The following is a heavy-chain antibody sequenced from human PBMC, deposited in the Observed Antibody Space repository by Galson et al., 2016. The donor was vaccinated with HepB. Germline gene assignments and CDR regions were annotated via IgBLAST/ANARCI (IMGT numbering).Heavy chain of an antibody. J-gene: IGHJ4*02. CDR3: ASYQPLLYATDS. CDR1: GYSFAAYY. CDR2: INPNTGGT. Sequence: SVKVSCKASGYSFAAYYIYWVRQAPEQGLEWMGWINPNTGGTNYAQNFQGRVTMTRDTSINTAYMELSRLRSDDTAVYYCASYQPLLYATDSWGQGTLVTVSS. V-gene: IGHV1-2*02. D-gene: IGHD2-2*02.